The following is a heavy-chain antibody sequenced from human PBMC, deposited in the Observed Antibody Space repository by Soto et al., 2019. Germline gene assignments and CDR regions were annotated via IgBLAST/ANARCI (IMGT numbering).Heavy chain of an antibody. Sequence: RRLSCAASGFTFSTFAMHWVRQAPGKGLDWVAVISYDGSNKYYADSVKGRFTISRDNSKNTLYLQMNSLRAEDTAVYYCARDPAGGSGYYYLFDYRGKGTLVTVSS. CDR2: ISYDGSNK. V-gene: IGHV3-30-3*01. D-gene: IGHD3-22*01. CDR3: ARDPAGGSGYYYLFDY. CDR1: GFTFSTFA. J-gene: IGHJ4*02.